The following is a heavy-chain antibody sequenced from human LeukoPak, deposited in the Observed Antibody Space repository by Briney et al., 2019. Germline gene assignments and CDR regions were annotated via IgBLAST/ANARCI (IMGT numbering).Heavy chain of an antibody. CDR3: AKDNTYYYDSVAGGGFDY. CDR2: ISWNSGSI. Sequence: GGSLRLSCAASGFTFDDYAMHWVRQAPGKGLEWVSGISWNSGSIGYADSVKGRFTISRDNAKNSLYLQMNSLRAEDTALYYCAKDNTYYYDSVAGGGFDYWGQGTLVTVSS. V-gene: IGHV3-9*01. J-gene: IGHJ4*02. D-gene: IGHD3-22*01. CDR1: GFTFDDYA.